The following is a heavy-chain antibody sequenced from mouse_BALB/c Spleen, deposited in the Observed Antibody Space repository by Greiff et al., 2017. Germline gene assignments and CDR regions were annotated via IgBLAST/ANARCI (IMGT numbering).Heavy chain of an antibody. Sequence: VQLQQPGAELVKPGASVKLSCKASGYTFTSYWMHWVKQRPGQGLEWIGEIDPSDSYTNYNQKFKGKATLTVDKSSSTAYMQLSSLTSEDSAVYYCARKWHYFDYWGQGTTLTVSS. J-gene: IGHJ2*01. CDR1: GYTFTSYW. V-gene: IGHV1-69*02. CDR2: IDPSDSYT. CDR3: ARKWHYFDY.